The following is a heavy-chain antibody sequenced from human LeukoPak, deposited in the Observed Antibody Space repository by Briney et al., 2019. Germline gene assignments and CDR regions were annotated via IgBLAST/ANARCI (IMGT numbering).Heavy chain of an antibody. D-gene: IGHD3-10*01. CDR2: INHSGST. V-gene: IGHV4-34*01. J-gene: IGHJ5*02. CDR1: GGSFSGYY. CDR3: ARGPGPTTMVRGVIGPTFDP. Sequence: SETLSLTCAVYGGSFSGYYWSWIRQPPGKGLEWIGEINHSGSTNYNPSLKSRVTISVDTSKNQFSLKLSSVTAADTAVHYCARGPGPTTMVRGVIGPTFDPWGQGTLVTVSS.